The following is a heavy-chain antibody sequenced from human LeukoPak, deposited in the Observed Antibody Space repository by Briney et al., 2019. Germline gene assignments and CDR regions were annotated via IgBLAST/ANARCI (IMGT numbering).Heavy chain of an antibody. CDR3: ARGRVGVVVPAAIFGTYYYYYGMDV. V-gene: IGHV1-8*01. CDR2: MNPNSGNT. Sequence: ASVKVSCKASGYTFTSYDINWVRQATGQGLEWMGWMNPNSGNTGYAQKFQGRVTMTRNTSISTAYMELSSLRSEDTAEYYCARGRVGVVVPAAIFGTYYYYYGMDVWGQGTTVTVSS. CDR1: GYTFTSYD. J-gene: IGHJ6*02. D-gene: IGHD2-2*02.